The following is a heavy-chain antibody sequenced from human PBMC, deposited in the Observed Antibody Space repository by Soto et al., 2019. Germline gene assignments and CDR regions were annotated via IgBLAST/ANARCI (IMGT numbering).Heavy chain of an antibody. CDR1: GYTFTSYG. Sequence: GASVKVSCTASGYTFTSYGSSWVRQAPGQGLEWMGWISAYIGNANYAQKFQGRVTITADESTSTAYMELSSLRSEDTAVYYCARDMYYYDSSGYKPTYYYYGMDVWGQGTTVTVSS. V-gene: IGHV1-18*01. CDR3: ARDMYYYDSSGYKPTYYYYGMDV. J-gene: IGHJ6*02. CDR2: ISAYIGNA. D-gene: IGHD3-22*01.